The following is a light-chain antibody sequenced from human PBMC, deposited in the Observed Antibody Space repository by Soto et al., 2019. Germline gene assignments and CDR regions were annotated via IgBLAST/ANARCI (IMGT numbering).Light chain of an antibody. CDR3: AAWDDSLTGPV. V-gene: IGLV1-44*01. CDR1: SSNIGSNT. CDR2: SNN. Sequence: QSVLTQPPSASGTPGQRVTISCSGSSSNIGSNTVNWYQHLPGTAPKLLMYSNNQRPSGVPDRFSGSKSGTSASLAISGLQSEDEADYYCAAWDDSLTGPVFGGGTKLTVL. J-gene: IGLJ3*02.